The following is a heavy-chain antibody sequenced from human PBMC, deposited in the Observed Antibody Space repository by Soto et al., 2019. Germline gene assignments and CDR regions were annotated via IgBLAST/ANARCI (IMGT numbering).Heavy chain of an antibody. CDR2: IYPGDSDT. CDR1: GYSFTSYW. CDR3: ARVYSSSWNNDAFDI. V-gene: IGHV5-51*01. J-gene: IGHJ3*02. Sequence: GESLKISCKGSGYSFTSYWIGWVRQMPGKGLEWMGIIYPGDSDTRYSPSFQGQVTISADKSISTAYLQWSSLKASDTAMYYCARVYSSSWNNDAFDIWGQGTMVTVSS. D-gene: IGHD6-13*01.